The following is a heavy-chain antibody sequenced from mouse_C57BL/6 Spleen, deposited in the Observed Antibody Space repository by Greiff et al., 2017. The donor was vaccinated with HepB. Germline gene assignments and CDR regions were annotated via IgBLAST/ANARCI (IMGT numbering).Heavy chain of an antibody. CDR3: AVYYYGSSS. J-gene: IGHJ2*01. D-gene: IGHD1-1*01. Sequence: QVQLQQPGAELVKPGASVKLSCKASGYTFTSYWMHWVKQRPGQGLEWIGMIHPNSGSTNYNEKFKRKATLTVDKSSSTAYMQLSSLTSEDSAVYYCAVYYYGSSSWGQGTTLTVSS. V-gene: IGHV1-64*01. CDR2: IHPNSGST. CDR1: GYTFTSYW.